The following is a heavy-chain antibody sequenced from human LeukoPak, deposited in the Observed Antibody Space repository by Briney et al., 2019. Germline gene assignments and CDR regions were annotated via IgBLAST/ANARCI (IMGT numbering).Heavy chain of an antibody. J-gene: IGHJ1*01. CDR3: ARPFYYDSSGFYSEYFHH. Sequence: ASVKVSCKASGYTFTSYYMHWVRQAPGQGLEWMGIINPSGGSTSYAQKLQDRVTMTTDTSTSTAYMELRSLRSDDTAVYYCARPFYYDSSGFYSEYFHHWGQGTLVTVSS. CDR1: GYTFTSYY. CDR2: INPSGGST. V-gene: IGHV1-46*01. D-gene: IGHD3-22*01.